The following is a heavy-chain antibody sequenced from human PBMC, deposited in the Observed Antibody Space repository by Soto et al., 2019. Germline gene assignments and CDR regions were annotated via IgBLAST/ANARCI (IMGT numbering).Heavy chain of an antibody. CDR1: GGSISSGCYY. CDR3: ARVLYYDSSGYFYSPDY. D-gene: IGHD3-22*01. Sequence: TLSQTCTVSGGSISSGCYYCSWIRQHPGKGLEWIGYIYYSGSTYYNPSLKSRVTISVDTSKNQFSLKLSSVTAADTAVYYFARVLYYDSSGYFYSPDYWGQGTLVTVSS. J-gene: IGHJ4*02. V-gene: IGHV4-31*03. CDR2: IYYSGST.